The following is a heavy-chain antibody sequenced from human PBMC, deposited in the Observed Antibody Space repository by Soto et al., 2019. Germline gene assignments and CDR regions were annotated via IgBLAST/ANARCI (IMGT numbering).Heavy chain of an antibody. CDR1: GFTFSSYG. CDR2: IWYDGSNK. J-gene: IGHJ4*02. D-gene: IGHD6-13*01. V-gene: IGHV3-33*08. Sequence: GGSLRLSCAPSGFTFSSYGMHWVRQAPGKGLEWVAVIWYDGSNKYYADSVKGRFTISRDNSKNTLYLQMNSLRAEDTAVYYCARDTLYSTSWYFDYWGQGTLVTVSS. CDR3: ARDTLYSTSWYFDY.